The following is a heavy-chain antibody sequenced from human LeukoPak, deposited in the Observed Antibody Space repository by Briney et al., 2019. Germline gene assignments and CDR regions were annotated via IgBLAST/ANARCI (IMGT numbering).Heavy chain of an antibody. CDR2: IKSKTDGGTT. D-gene: IGHD5-12*01. Sequence: GGSLRLSCAASGFAFSNAWMSWVRQAPGKGLEWVGRIKSKTDGGTTDYAAPVKGRLTISRDDSKNTLYLQMNSLKTEDTAVYYCTTGGYGGQFDYWGQGTLVTVSS. CDR3: TTGGYGGQFDY. J-gene: IGHJ4*02. V-gene: IGHV3-15*01. CDR1: GFAFSNAW.